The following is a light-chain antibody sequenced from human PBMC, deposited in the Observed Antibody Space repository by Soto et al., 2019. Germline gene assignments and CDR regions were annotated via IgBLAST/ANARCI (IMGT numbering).Light chain of an antibody. J-gene: IGLJ1*01. V-gene: IGLV2-14*01. CDR2: EVT. Sequence: QSVLAQPAPVSGSPGQSITISCTGTTSDIAGYNYVSWYQQHPGKAPKLLIYEVTSRASGVSHRFSGSKSGNTASLTISGLQAEDEAEYLCNSYITGTVYGIGNGTKVTV. CDR3: NSYITGTVYG. CDR1: TSDIAGYNY.